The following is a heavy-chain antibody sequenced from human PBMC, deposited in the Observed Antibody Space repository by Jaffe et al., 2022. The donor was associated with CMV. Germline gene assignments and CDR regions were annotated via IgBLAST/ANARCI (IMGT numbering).Heavy chain of an antibody. V-gene: IGHV3-33*01. D-gene: IGHD6-19*01. CDR1: GFTFSSYG. CDR3: ARDVGRISSGWYPNWYFDL. CDR2: IWYDGSNK. J-gene: IGHJ2*01. Sequence: QVQLVESGGGVVQPGRSLRLSCAASGFTFSSYGMHWVRQAPGKGLEWVAVIWYDGSNKYYADSVKGRFTISRDNSKNTLYLQMNSLRAEDTAVYYCARDVGRISSGWYPNWYFDLWGRGTLVTVSS.